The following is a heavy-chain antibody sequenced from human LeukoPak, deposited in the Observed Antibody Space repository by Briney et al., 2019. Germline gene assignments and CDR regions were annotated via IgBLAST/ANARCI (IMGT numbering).Heavy chain of an antibody. V-gene: IGHV3-23*01. D-gene: IGHD7-27*01. CDR3: AKDGGLWVSAHWGDS. Sequence: GGSLRLSCAASGFTFSSYAMSWVRQAPGKGLEWVSTITTSDGNTYYADSVKGRFTVSRDNSKNTLFLQMNSLRAEDTAVYYCAKDGGLWVSAHWGDSWGRGTLVTVSS. CDR1: GFTFSSYA. CDR2: ITTSDGNT. J-gene: IGHJ4*02.